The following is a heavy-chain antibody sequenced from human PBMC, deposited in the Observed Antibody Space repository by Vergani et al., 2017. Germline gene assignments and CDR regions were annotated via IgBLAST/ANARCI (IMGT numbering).Heavy chain of an antibody. CDR2: IIPILGIA. CDR1: GGTFSSYA. V-gene: IGHV1-69*04. D-gene: IGHD3-10*01. CDR3: ARGFNCGSGIYIGGKGYYYMDV. J-gene: IGHJ6*03. Sequence: QVQLVQSGAEVKKPGSSVKVSCKASGGTFSSYAISWVRQAPGQGLEWMGRIIPILGIANYAQKFQGRVTITADKSTSTAYMELSSLRSEDTAVYYCARGFNCGSGIYIGGKGYYYMDVWGKGTTVTVSS.